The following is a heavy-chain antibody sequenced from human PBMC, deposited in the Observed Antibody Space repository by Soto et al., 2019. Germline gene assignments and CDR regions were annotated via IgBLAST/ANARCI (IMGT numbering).Heavy chain of an antibody. J-gene: IGHJ6*02. D-gene: IGHD3-10*01. CDR3: ARVKSHTSYGSGGYYKRYGMDV. V-gene: IGHV3-11*05. CDR1: GFTFSDYY. CDR2: ITTSSSHT. Sequence: QVQLMESGGGLVEPGGSLRLSCAASGFTFSDYYMTWVRQAPGKGLEWLAYITTSSSHTLYGDSVKGRFTISRDNGMNSLYLQMDSLRDEDTAVYYCARVKSHTSYGSGGYYKRYGMDVWGQGTTVTVSS.